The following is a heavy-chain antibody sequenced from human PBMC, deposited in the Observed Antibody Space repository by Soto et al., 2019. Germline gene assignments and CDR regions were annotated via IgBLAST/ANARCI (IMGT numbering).Heavy chain of an antibody. Sequence: PGGSLRLSCAASGVSFSSYWTHWVRQAPGKGLVWVSCINSDGSSTSYADSVKGRFTISRDNAKNTLFLQMHSLRAEDTAVYFCAREGSCFNGGCYTRNQDGYYWGQGALVLVSS. CDR1: GVSFSSYW. CDR3: AREGSCFNGGCYTRNQDGYY. J-gene: IGHJ4*02. V-gene: IGHV3-74*01. D-gene: IGHD2-8*01. CDR2: INSDGSST.